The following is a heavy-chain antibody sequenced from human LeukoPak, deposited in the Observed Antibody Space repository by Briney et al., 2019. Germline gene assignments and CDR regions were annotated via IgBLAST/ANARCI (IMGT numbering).Heavy chain of an antibody. V-gene: IGHV3-23*01. J-gene: IGHJ6*02. CDR3: ANGFQGYTYYYGMDV. CDR2: ISNNGGYT. CDR1: GFTFSSSA. D-gene: IGHD5-18*01. Sequence: GGSLRLSCAASGFTFSSSAMSWVRQAPGKGLEWVSAISNNGGYTYYADSVKGRFTISRDNSKNTLNLQMSSLTAEDTAVYYCANGFQGYTYYYGMDVWGQGTTVTVSS.